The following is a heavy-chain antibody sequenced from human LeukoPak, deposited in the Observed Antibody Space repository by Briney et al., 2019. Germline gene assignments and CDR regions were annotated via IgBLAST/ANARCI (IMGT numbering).Heavy chain of an antibody. J-gene: IGHJ4*02. CDR3: AKDLLQLTLLWFGELLSSVDY. Sequence: PGRSLRLSCAASGFSFSNYGMHWVRQAPGKGLEWVAVIWSDGSNKYYADSVKGRFTISRDNSKNTLYLQMNSLRAEDTAVYYCAKDLLQLTLLWFGELLSSVDYWGQGTLVTVSS. V-gene: IGHV3-33*06. CDR2: IWSDGSNK. D-gene: IGHD3-10*01. CDR1: GFSFSNYG.